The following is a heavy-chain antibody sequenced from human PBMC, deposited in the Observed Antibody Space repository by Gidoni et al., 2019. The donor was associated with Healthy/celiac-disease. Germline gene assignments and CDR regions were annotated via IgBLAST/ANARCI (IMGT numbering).Heavy chain of an antibody. CDR1: GFTFSRYS. Sequence: EVQLVESGGGLVQPGGSLSLSCAASGFTFSRYSMNWVRQAPGKGLEWVGYISSSSSTIYYADSVKGRFTISRDNAKNSLYLQMNSLRDEDTAVYYCARDTVGYYYDSSGYYQNDYWGQGTLVTVSS. V-gene: IGHV3-48*02. D-gene: IGHD3-22*01. CDR2: ISSSSSTI. J-gene: IGHJ4*02. CDR3: ARDTVGYYYDSSGYYQNDY.